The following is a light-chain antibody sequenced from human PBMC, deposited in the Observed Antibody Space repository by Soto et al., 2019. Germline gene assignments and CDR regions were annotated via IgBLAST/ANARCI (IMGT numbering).Light chain of an antibody. CDR2: GNS. J-gene: IGLJ2*01. Sequence: QSVLTQPPSVSGAPGQRVTISCTGSSSNIGAGYDVHWYQQLPGTAPKLLIYGNSNRPSGVPDRFSGSKSGTSASLAISTVEAGDEADYSCQVFDGNSDLVIFGGGTKLTVL. CDR1: SSNIGAGYD. V-gene: IGLV1-40*01. CDR3: QVFDGNSDLVI.